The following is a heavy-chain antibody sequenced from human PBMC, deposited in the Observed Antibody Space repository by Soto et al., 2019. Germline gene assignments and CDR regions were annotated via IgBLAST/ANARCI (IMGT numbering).Heavy chain of an antibody. Sequence: GGSLRLSCAASGFTFSSYWMSWVRQAPGKGLEWVANIKQDGSEKYYVDSVKGRFTISRDKAKNSLYLQMNSLRAEDTAVYYCARLYSGYDFEYYYYYYMDVWGKGTTVTVSS. CDR1: GFTFSSYW. V-gene: IGHV3-7*01. CDR2: IKQDGSEK. CDR3: ARLYSGYDFEYYYYYYMDV. J-gene: IGHJ6*03. D-gene: IGHD5-12*01.